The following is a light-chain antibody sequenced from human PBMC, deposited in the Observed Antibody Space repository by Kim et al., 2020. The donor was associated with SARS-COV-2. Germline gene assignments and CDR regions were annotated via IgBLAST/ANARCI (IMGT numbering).Light chain of an antibody. CDR3: QKYNSARWT. CDR2: AAS. Sequence: DIQMTQSPSSLSASVGDRVTITCRASQDIANSLAWYQQKPGKVPQVLIYAASTLQSGVPSRCSGSGSGTEFTLTIGSLQTEDVATYYCQKYNSARWTFGPGTKVDIK. V-gene: IGKV1-27*01. J-gene: IGKJ1*01. CDR1: QDIANS.